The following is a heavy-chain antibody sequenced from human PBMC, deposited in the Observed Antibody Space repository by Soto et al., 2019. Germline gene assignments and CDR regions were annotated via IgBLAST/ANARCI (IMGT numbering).Heavy chain of an antibody. CDR3: ARVASDYINSADH. J-gene: IGHJ4*02. V-gene: IGHV3-23*01. CDR1: GFIFNAYA. CDR2: IGGSGGNT. Sequence: EVQLLESGGGLVQPGGXLRLSCAASGFIFNAYAMTWVRQAPGKGLEWVSAIGGSGGNTYYAASVKGRFTISRDNSKDTVDLEMNRLRVDDTAVYFCARVASDYINSADHWGQGXLVTVSS. D-gene: IGHD4-4*01.